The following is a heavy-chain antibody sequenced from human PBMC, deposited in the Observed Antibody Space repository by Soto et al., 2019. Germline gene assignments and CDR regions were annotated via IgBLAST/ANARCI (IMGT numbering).Heavy chain of an antibody. V-gene: IGHV3-30-3*01. CDR1: GFTFSSYA. D-gene: IGHD3-10*01. Sequence: SLRLSCAASGFTFSSYAMHWVRQAPGKGLEWVAVISYDGSNKYYADSVKGRFTITRDNSKNTLYLQMNSLRAEDTAVYYCARGWFNDAFDIWGQGTMVTV. J-gene: IGHJ3*02. CDR3: ARGWFNDAFDI. CDR2: ISYDGSNK.